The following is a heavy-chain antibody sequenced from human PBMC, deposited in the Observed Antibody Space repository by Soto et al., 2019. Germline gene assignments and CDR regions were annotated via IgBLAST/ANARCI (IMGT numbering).Heavy chain of an antibody. Sequence: QVQLQESGPGRVKPSQTLSLTCTVSGGSISSGGYYWSLIRQHPGKGLEWIGYIYYSGSTYYNPSLKSRVTISVDTSKNQFSLKLRSVTAADTAVYYCARDSRLDFWSGSPRAYYYGMDVWCQGTTLTVSS. CDR1: GGSISSGGYY. J-gene: IGHJ6*02. D-gene: IGHD3-3*01. CDR2: IYYSGST. V-gene: IGHV4-31*03. CDR3: ARDSRLDFWSGSPRAYYYGMDV.